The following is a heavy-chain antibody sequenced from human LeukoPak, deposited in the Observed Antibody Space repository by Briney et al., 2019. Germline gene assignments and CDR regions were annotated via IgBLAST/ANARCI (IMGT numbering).Heavy chain of an antibody. CDR3: ATEAEGDGYSTHDAFDI. Sequence: ASVKVSCKVSGYTLTELSMHWVRQAPGKGLEWMGGFDPEDSETIYAQKFQGRVTMTEDTSTDTAYMELSSLRSEDTAVYYCATEAEGDGYSTHDAFDIWGQGTMVTVSS. CDR1: GYTLTELS. CDR2: FDPEDSET. V-gene: IGHV1-24*01. J-gene: IGHJ3*02. D-gene: IGHD5-24*01.